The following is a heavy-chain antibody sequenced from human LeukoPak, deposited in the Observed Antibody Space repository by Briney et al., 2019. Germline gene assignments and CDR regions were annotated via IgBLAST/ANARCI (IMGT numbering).Heavy chain of an antibody. CDR1: GFTFSNYH. Sequence: GGSLRLSCAASGFTFSNYHMSWIRQAPGKGLEWVSYISSGGTTMYYADPVKGRFTISRDNAKNSLYLQMNSLRAEDTAVYYCARWYYYGSGSFDYWGQGTLVTVSS. J-gene: IGHJ4*02. V-gene: IGHV3-11*01. CDR3: ARWYYYGSGSFDY. D-gene: IGHD3-10*01. CDR2: ISSGGTTM.